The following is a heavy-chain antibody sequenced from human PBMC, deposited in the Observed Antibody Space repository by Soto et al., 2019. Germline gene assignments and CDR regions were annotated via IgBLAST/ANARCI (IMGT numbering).Heavy chain of an antibody. D-gene: IGHD3-10*01. Sequence: SETLSLTCTVSGGSFTSYYWGWIRQPPGKEMEWIGYVHHSWGSAYNPSLQSRVAISLDTSKSQFSLKLTSVTATDTALYYCARQGFGPLHGLVDVWGQGTTVTVSS. V-gene: IGHV4-59*08. CDR2: VHHSWGS. J-gene: IGHJ6*02. CDR1: GGSFTSYY. CDR3: ARQGFGPLHGLVDV.